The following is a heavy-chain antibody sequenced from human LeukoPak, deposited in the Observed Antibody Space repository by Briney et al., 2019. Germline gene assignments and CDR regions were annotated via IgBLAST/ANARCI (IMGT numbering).Heavy chain of an antibody. CDR3: TTYTAYGYYYYMDV. D-gene: IGHD3-10*01. CDR2: IKSKTDGGTA. J-gene: IGHJ6*03. CDR1: GFTFSSYW. Sequence: GGSLRLSCAAAGFTFSSYWMHWVRQAPGKGLEWVGRIKSKTDGGTADYAAPVKGRFTISRDDSINSLYLQMNSLKTEDTAMYYCTTYTAYGYYYYMDVWGKGTTVTISS. V-gene: IGHV3-15*01.